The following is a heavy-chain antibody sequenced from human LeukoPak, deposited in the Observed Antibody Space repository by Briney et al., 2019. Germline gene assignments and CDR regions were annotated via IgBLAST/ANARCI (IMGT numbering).Heavy chain of an antibody. CDR3: AREYYDSSGVKYAFDI. CDR2: IDPTSGGT. Sequence: ASVKVSCKGSGYTFTDYYLHWVRQAPGQGLEWMGSIDPTSGGTKIAQKFQGRVTMTGDTSITTAYMELSRLRSDDTAVYYCAREYYDSSGVKYAFDIWGQGTMVTVSS. V-gene: IGHV1-2*02. D-gene: IGHD3-22*01. J-gene: IGHJ3*02. CDR1: GYTFTDYY.